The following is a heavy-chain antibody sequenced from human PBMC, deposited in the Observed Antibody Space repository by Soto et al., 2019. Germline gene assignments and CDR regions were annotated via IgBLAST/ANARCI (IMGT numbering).Heavy chain of an antibody. Sequence: SLRLSCAASGFPFSSYSINWFRQAPGNGREWVSYISSSSSTIYYADSVKGRFTISRDNAKNSLYLQMNSLRDEDTAVYYCARDPAYYYDSSGTNCFDPWGQGTLVTVSS. D-gene: IGHD3-22*01. V-gene: IGHV3-48*02. J-gene: IGHJ5*02. CDR3: ARDPAYYYDSSGTNCFDP. CDR2: ISSSSSTI. CDR1: GFPFSSYS.